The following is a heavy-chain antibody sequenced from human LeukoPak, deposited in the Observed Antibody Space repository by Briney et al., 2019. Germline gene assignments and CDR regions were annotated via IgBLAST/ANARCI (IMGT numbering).Heavy chain of an antibody. CDR1: GFTFSSYW. CDR2: INSDGSRT. D-gene: IGHD2-21*02. J-gene: IGHJ4*02. CDR3: ARGHIVVLTAPDY. V-gene: IGHV3-74*01. Sequence: GGSLRLSCAASGFTFSSYWMRWVRQAPGKGLVWVSRINSDGSRTNQADSVKGRFTISRDNAKNTLYLQMSSPRAEDTAVYYCARGHIVVLTAPDYWGQGTLVTVSS.